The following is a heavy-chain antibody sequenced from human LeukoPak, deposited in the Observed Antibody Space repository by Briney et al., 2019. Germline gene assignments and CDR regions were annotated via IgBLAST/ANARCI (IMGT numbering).Heavy chain of an antibody. Sequence: SETLSLTCTVSGGSISSYYWSWIRQPPGKGLEWIGYIYYSGSTNYNPSLKSRVTISVDTSKNQFSLKLNSVTAADTAVYYCARLGRSSGYGYYYYYGMDVWGQGTTVTVSS. CDR1: GGSISSYY. J-gene: IGHJ6*02. CDR2: IYYSGST. V-gene: IGHV4-59*08. CDR3: ARLGRSSGYGYYYYYGMDV. D-gene: IGHD3-22*01.